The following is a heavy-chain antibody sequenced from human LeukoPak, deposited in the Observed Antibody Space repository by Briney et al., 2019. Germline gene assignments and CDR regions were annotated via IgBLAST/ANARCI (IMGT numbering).Heavy chain of an antibody. J-gene: IGHJ4*02. CDR1: GFIFSNYI. CDR3: AISYEGSGSSD. V-gene: IGHV3-21*01. CDR2: ITNSSRYT. Sequence: SGGSLRLSCADSGFIFSNYIINWVRQAPGKGLEWVSSITNSSRYTYYADSVRGRFTISRDNAKNSLYLQMNSLRAEDTAVYYCAISYEGSGSSDWGQGTLVTVSS. D-gene: IGHD3-3*01.